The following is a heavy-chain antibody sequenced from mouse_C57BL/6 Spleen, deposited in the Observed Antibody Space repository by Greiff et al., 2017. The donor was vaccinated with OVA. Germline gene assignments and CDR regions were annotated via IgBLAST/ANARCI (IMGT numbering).Heavy chain of an antibody. CDR3: ARGDLDY. V-gene: IGHV1-4*01. J-gene: IGHJ2*01. CDR2: INPSSGYT. CDR1: GYTFTSYT. Sequence: QVQLQQSGADLASPGASVKMSCKASGYTFTSYTMHWVKQRPGQGLEWIGYINPSSGYTKYNQKFKDKATLTADKSSSTAYMQLNSLTSEDSAVYYCARGDLDYWGQGTTLTVSS.